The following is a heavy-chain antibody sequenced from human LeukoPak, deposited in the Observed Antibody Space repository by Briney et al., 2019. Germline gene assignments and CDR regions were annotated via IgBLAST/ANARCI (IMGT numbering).Heavy chain of an antibody. Sequence: SKTLSLTCAVYGGSFSGYYWSWIRQPPGKGLEWIGEINHSGSTKYNPSLKSRVTMSVDTSKNQFSLKLSSVTAADTAVYYCARQGVRINWFDPWGQGTLVTVSS. CDR3: ARQGVRINWFDP. CDR1: GGSFSGYY. J-gene: IGHJ5*02. V-gene: IGHV4-34*01. D-gene: IGHD3-10*01. CDR2: INHSGST.